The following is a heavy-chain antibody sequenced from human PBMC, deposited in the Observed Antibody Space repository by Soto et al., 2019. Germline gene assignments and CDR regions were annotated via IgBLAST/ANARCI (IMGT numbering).Heavy chain of an antibody. J-gene: IGHJ6*03. CDR2: ISSNGVGT. V-gene: IGHV3-64*01. CDR1: GFTLSGYA. CDR3: ARRARPDFYYMDV. D-gene: IGHD6-6*01. Sequence: PGGSLRLACAASGFTLSGYAMDWVRQAPGKGLEYVSGISSNGVGTYYANSVQGRFTISRDNSKNTVYLQMGSLRPEDMAVYYCARRARPDFYYMDVWGKGTTVTVS.